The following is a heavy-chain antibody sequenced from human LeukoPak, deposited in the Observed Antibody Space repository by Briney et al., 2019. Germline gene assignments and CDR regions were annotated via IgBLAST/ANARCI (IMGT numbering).Heavy chain of an antibody. CDR1: GDTFTRNW. J-gene: IGHJ5*02. CDR3: ARDPSIDDKSWWLDP. D-gene: IGHD1-1*01. Sequence: ASVKVSCKTSGDTFTRNWMHWIRQGPGQGLGWMGVINPTGDYTMYAQKFQGRVIVTRDMSSNTDYMELGSLRSDDTAVYYCARDPSIDDKSWWLDPWGQGTLVTVSS. V-gene: IGHV1-46*01. CDR2: INPTGDYT.